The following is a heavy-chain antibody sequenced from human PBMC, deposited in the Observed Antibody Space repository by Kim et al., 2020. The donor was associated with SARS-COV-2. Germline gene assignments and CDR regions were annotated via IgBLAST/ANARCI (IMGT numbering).Heavy chain of an antibody. J-gene: IGHJ4*02. Sequence: GGSLRLSCAASGFTFSSCAISWVRQAPGKGLEWVSAISGSGGSTYYADSVKGRFTISRDNSKNTLYLQMNSLRAEDTALYYCAKNYYGAGSYLTYWGQGTMVTVSS. V-gene: IGHV3-23*01. CDR2: ISGSGGST. CDR1: GFTFSSCA. D-gene: IGHD3-10*01. CDR3: AKNYYGAGSYLTY.